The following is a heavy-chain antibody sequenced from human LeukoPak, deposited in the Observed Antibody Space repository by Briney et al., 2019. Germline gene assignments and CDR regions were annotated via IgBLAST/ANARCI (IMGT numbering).Heavy chain of an antibody. V-gene: IGHV1-2*06. CDR1: GYTFTGYY. D-gene: IGHD6-19*01. Sequence: ASVKVSCKASGYTFTGYYIHWVRQAPGQGLEWMGRINPNSGGTNYAQKFQDRVTMTRDTSISTAYMELSRLRSDDTAVYYCACLHRNVSGQDYWGQGTLVTVPS. J-gene: IGHJ4*02. CDR2: INPNSGGT. CDR3: ACLHRNVSGQDY.